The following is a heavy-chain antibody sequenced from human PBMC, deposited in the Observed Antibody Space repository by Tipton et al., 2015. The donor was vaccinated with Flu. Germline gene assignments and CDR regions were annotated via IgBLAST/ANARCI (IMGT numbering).Heavy chain of an antibody. CDR3: ARVWGYSYYFDY. CDR1: GFTFSSYE. J-gene: IGHJ4*02. V-gene: IGHV3-48*03. D-gene: IGHD3-16*01. Sequence: SLRLSCAASGFTFSSYEMNWVRQAPGKGLEWVSYISGSGTTIYYADSVKGRFTISRDNAKNSLYLQMNSLRAEDTAVYYCARVWGYSYYFDYWGQGTLVTVSS. CDR2: ISGSGTTI.